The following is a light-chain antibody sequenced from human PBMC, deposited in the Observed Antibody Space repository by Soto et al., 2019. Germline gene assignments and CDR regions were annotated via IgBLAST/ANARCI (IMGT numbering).Light chain of an antibody. Sequence: EIVMTQFPLSLPFPPGGPASISCRSSKSLLHSNGYNYLDWYLQKPGQSPQLLIYLGSNRAPGVPDRFSGSGSGTDFTLKITRVEAEDVGVYYCMQALQTPLTFGQGTKVDIK. CDR2: LGS. CDR3: MQALQTPLT. J-gene: IGKJ4*01. CDR1: KSLLHSNGYNY. V-gene: IGKV2-28*01.